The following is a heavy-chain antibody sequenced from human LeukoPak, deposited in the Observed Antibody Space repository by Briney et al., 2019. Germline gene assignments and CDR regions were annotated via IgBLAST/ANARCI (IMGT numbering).Heavy chain of an antibody. V-gene: IGHV5-51*01. CDR2: IYPGDSDT. CDR3: ARDGEMATILDWYFDL. CDR1: GYSFTSYW. J-gene: IGHJ2*01. Sequence: GESLKISCKGSGYSFTSYWIGWVRQMPGKGLEWMGIIYPGDSDTRYSPSFQGQVTISADKSISTAYLQWSSLKASDTAMYYCARDGEMATILDWYFDLWGRGTLVTVSS. D-gene: IGHD5-24*01.